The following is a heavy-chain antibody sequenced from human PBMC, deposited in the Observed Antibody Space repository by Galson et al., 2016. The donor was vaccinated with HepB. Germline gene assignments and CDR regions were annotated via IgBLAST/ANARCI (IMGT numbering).Heavy chain of an antibody. V-gene: IGHV3-48*04. CDR3: AKDHGGYSGFDY. CDR2: ISSSGNAE. J-gene: IGHJ4*02. Sequence: SLRLSCAAPGFNFSSYSMNWVRQAPGKGLEWVSYISSSGNAEYYAESVKGRFTISRDNRKNSLYLQMNSLRTEDTALYYCAKDHGGYSGFDYWGQGTLVTVSS. D-gene: IGHD4-23*01. CDR1: GFNFSSYS.